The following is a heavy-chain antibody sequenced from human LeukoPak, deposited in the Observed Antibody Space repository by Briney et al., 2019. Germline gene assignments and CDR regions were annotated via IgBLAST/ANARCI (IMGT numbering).Heavy chain of an antibody. CDR1: GGSFSGYY. J-gene: IGHJ1*01. D-gene: IGHD6-13*01. CDR2: INHSGST. Sequence: SETLSLTCAVYGGSFSGYYWSWIRQPPGKGLEWIGEINHSGSTNYNPSLKSRVTISVDTSKNQFSLKLSSVTAADTAVYYCARGRSSSWYAKGYFQHWGQGTLVTVSS. V-gene: IGHV4-34*01. CDR3: ARGRSSSWYAKGYFQH.